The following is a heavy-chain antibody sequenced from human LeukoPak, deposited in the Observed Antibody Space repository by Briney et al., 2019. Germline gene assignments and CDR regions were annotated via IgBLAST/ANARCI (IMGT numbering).Heavy chain of an antibody. J-gene: IGHJ6*03. D-gene: IGHD3-10*01. V-gene: IGHV4-34*01. CDR2: INHSGST. Sequence: SETLSLTCAVYGGSFSDYYWSWIRQPPGKGLEWIGEINHSGSTNYNPSLKSRVTISVDTSKNLFSLKLSPVTAADTAVYYCARIPTYGSGIYYYYSYYMDVWGKGTTVTVSS. CDR1: GGSFSDYY. CDR3: ARIPTYGSGIYYYYSYYMDV.